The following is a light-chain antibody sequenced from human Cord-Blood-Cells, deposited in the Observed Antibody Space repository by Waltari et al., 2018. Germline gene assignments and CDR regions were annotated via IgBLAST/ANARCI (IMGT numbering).Light chain of an antibody. CDR2: DVS. CDR3: SSYTSSSTYV. CDR1: SLDVGGYNN. V-gene: IGLV2-14*01. Sequence: SALTPPASVSGSPGQSSTISCPGTSLDVGGYNNIPWYQQHPDKAPKLMIYDVSNRPSGVSNRFSGSKSGNTACLTISGLQAEDEADYYCSSYTSSSTYVFGTGTKVTVL. J-gene: IGLJ1*01.